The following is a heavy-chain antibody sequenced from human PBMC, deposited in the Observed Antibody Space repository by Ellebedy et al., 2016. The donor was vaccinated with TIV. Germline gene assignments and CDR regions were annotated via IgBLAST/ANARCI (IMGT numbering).Heavy chain of an antibody. V-gene: IGHV4-30-4*01. CDR2: IYYSGST. CDR3: ARVGGGIMGSDDY. D-gene: IGHD1-26*01. Sequence: MPSETLSLTCTVSGGSISSGDYYWSWIRQPPGKGLEWIGYIYYSGSTYYNPSLKSRVTISVDTSKNQFSLKLSSVTAADTAVYYCARVGGGIMGSDDYWGQGTLVTVSS. CDR1: GGSISSGDYY. J-gene: IGHJ4*02.